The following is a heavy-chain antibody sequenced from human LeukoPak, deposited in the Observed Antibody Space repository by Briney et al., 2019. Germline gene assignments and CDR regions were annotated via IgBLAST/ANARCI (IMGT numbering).Heavy chain of an antibody. CDR3: AKDSRYNRGVYYFDY. D-gene: IGHD1-14*01. J-gene: IGHJ4*02. CDR2: IYSGGNT. CDR1: GFTVSTDY. Sequence: GGSLRLSCATSGFTVSTDYMSWVRQAPGKGLEWVSVIYSGGNTYYASSVKGRFTISRDNSKNTLYLQMNSLRAEDTAVYYCAKDSRYNRGVYYFDYWGQGTLVTVSS. V-gene: IGHV3-53*01.